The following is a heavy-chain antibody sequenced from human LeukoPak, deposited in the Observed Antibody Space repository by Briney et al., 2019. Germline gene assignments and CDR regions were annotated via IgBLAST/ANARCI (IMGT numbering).Heavy chain of an antibody. J-gene: IGHJ3*02. CDR3: ARDRVIAPSRENAFDI. D-gene: IGHD3-10*01. Sequence: SVKVSCKASGGTFSSYAIGWVRQAPGQGLEWMGGIIPIFGTANYAQKFQGRVTITADESTSTAYMELSSLRSEDTAVYYCARDRVIAPSRENAFDIWGQGTMVTVSS. V-gene: IGHV1-69*01. CDR2: IIPIFGTA. CDR1: GGTFSSYA.